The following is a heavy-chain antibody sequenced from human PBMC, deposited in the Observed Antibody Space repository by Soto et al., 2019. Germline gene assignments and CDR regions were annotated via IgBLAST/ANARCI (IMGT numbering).Heavy chain of an antibody. CDR2: ISWNSGSI. D-gene: IGHD3-9*01. CDR3: AKKTDYDILTGHFDY. V-gene: IGHV3-9*01. CDR1: GFTFDDYA. J-gene: IGHJ4*02. Sequence: PGGSLRFSCAASGFTFDDYAMHWVRQAPGKGLEWVSGISWNSGSIGYADSVKGRFTISRDNAKNSLYLQMNSLRAEDTALYYCAKKTDYDILTGHFDYWGQGTLVTVSS.